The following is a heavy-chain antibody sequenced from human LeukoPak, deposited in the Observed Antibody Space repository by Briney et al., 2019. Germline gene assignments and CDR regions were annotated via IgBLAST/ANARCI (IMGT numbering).Heavy chain of an antibody. D-gene: IGHD3-10*01. V-gene: IGHV3-30-3*01. CDR3: ARGQDVYYYGSGSYDY. CDR2: ISYDGSNK. J-gene: IGHJ4*02. CDR1: GFTFSSYA. Sequence: GGSLRLSCAASGFTFSSYAMHWVRQAPGKGLEWVAVISYDGSNKCYADSVKGRFTISRDNSKNTLYLQMNSLRAEDTAVYYCARGQDVYYYGSGSYDYWGQGTLVTVSS.